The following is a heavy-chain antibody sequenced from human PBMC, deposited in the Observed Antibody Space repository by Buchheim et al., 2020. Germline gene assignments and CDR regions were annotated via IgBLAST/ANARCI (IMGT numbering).Heavy chain of an antibody. V-gene: IGHV4-31*11. CDR1: GGSISRGGYY. J-gene: IGHJ4*02. Sequence: QVQLQESGPGLVKPSQTLSLSCVVSGGSISRGGYYWSWIRQHPGKGLEWIGYTFYSGRTSYNPSLKSRVSISEDTSKNQFSLKLNSVTAADTAVYYCARTVSKWDYYFDYWGQG. D-gene: IGHD1-26*01. CDR2: TFYSGRT. CDR3: ARTVSKWDYYFDY.